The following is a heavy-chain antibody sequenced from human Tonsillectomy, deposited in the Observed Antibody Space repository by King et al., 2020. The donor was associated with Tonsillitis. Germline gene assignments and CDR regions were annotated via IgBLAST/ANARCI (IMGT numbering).Heavy chain of an antibody. V-gene: IGHV4-39*01. CDR2: IYYSGST. CDR1: GGSISSSSYY. Sequence: QLQESGPGLVKPSETLSLTCTVSGGSISSSSYYWGWIRQPPGKGLEWIGSIYYSGSTYYNPSLKSRVTISVDTSKNQFSLKLSSVTAPDTSVYSCARHLAEIQLWLRWFDPWGQGTLVTVSS. J-gene: IGHJ5*02. D-gene: IGHD5-18*01. CDR3: ARHLAEIQLWLRWFDP.